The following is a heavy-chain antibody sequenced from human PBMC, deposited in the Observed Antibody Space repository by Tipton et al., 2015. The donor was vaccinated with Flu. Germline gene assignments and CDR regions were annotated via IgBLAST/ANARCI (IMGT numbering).Heavy chain of an antibody. CDR1: GGTFSSYA. V-gene: IGHV1-69*15. CDR3: ACPPGRGSYSVRLYY. D-gene: IGHD1-26*01. J-gene: IGHJ4*02. Sequence: QSGAEVKKPGSSVKVSCKASGGTFSSYAISWVRQAPGQGLEWMGRIIPIFGTANYAQKFQGRVTITADESTSTGYMELSSLRSEDTAVYYCACPPGRGSYSVRLYYWGQGTLVTVSS. CDR2: IIPIFGTA.